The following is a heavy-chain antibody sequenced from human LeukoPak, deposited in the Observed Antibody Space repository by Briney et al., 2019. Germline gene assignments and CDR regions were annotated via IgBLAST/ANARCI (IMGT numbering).Heavy chain of an antibody. CDR1: GFTFSSYS. D-gene: IGHD3-9*01. J-gene: IGHJ4*02. Sequence: GGSLRLSCAASGFTFSSYSMNWVRQAPGKGLEWVSYISSSSSTIYYADSVKGRFTISRDNAKNSLYLQMNSLRAEDTAVYYCARGFGDILTGYYFDYWGQGTLVTISS. V-gene: IGHV3-48*01. CDR3: ARGFGDILTGYYFDY. CDR2: ISSSSSTI.